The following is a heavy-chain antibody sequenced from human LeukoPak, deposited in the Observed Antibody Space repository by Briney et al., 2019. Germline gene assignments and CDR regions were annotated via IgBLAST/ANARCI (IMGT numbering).Heavy chain of an antibody. V-gene: IGHV3-23*01. Sequence: GGSLRLSCAAPGFTFSSYAMTWVRQAPGKGLEWVSPISATGGSTYYADSVKGRFTVSRDNSKNTLYLQMNSLRAEDTAVYYCAKSYDSSGYYHFDSWGQGTLVTVSS. J-gene: IGHJ4*02. CDR3: AKSYDSSGYYHFDS. CDR1: GFTFSSYA. D-gene: IGHD3-22*01. CDR2: ISATGGST.